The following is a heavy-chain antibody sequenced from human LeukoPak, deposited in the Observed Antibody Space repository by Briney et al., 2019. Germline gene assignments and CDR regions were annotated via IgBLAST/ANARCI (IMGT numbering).Heavy chain of an antibody. CDR1: GFTFSSYG. J-gene: IGHJ6*03. V-gene: IGHV3-23*01. CDR3: AKDSRSGYYYYMDV. CDR2: ISGSGGST. D-gene: IGHD3-3*01. Sequence: QSGGSLRLSCAASGFTFSSYGMSWVRQAPGKGLEWVSAISGSGGSTYYADSVKGRFTISRDNSKNTLYLQMNSLRAEDTAVYYCAKDSRSGYYYYMDVWGKGTTVTVSS.